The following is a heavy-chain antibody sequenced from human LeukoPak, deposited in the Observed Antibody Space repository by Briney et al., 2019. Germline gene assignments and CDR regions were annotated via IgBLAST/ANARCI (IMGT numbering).Heavy chain of an antibody. D-gene: IGHD1-26*01. CDR2: IYSGGST. V-gene: IGHV3-53*04. CDR3: AFRSGSYGFYFDY. Sequence: PGGSLRLSCAASGFTVSSNYMSWVRQAPGKGLEWVSVIYSGGSTYYADSVKGRFTISRHNSKNTLYLQMNSLRAEDAAVYYCAFRSGSYGFYFDYWGQGTLVTVSS. J-gene: IGHJ4*02. CDR1: GFTVSSNY.